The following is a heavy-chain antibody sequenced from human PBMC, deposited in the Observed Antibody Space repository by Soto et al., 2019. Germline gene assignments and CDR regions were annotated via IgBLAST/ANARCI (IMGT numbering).Heavy chain of an antibody. CDR3: ARDGGVYTVMGRWFDP. V-gene: IGHV1-69*01. Sequence: QVQLVQSGAEVKKPGSSVKVSCKASGGTFSSYAISWVRQAPGQGLEWMGGIIPIFGTANYAQKFQGRVKITADESTSTAYMELSSRRSEDTAVYYCARDGGVYTVMGRWFDPWGQGTLVTVSS. CDR2: IIPIFGTA. D-gene: IGHD2-2*02. CDR1: GGTFSSYA. J-gene: IGHJ5*02.